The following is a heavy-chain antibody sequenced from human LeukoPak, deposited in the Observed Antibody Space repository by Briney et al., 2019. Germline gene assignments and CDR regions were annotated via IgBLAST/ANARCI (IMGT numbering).Heavy chain of an antibody. CDR1: GGSISSYY. CDR3: VREKLYTSSWGFQH. CDR2: IYYSGST. J-gene: IGHJ1*01. D-gene: IGHD6-13*01. V-gene: IGHV4-59*12. Sequence: SETLSLTCTVSGGSISSYYWSWIRQPPGKGLEWIGYIYYSGSTTYNPSLKSRVTMSVDTSNNLFFLNLTSVTAADTAVYFCVREKLYTSSWGFQHWGQGTLVSVSS.